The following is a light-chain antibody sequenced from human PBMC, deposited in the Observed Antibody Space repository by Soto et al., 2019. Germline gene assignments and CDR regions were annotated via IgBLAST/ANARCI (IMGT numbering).Light chain of an antibody. CDR3: SSYTSSSTLENV. Sequence: ALTDPASVSGSPGHSITISFTGTSSDVGGYNYVSWYQQHPGKAPKLMIYEVSNRPSGVSNRFSGSKSGNTASLTISGLQAEDEADYYCSSYTSSSTLENVFGTGTKVT. V-gene: IGLV2-14*01. J-gene: IGLJ1*01. CDR2: EVS. CDR1: SSDVGGYNY.